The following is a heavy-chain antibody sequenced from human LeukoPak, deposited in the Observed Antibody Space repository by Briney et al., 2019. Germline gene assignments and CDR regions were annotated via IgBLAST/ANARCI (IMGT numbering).Heavy chain of an antibody. D-gene: IGHD4-17*01. CDR2: ISSSGNTI. Sequence: GGSPRLSCEASGFTFSRNSMNWVRQAPGKGLEWISHISSSGNTIYYADSVKGRFTISRDNAKNSLDLQMNNLRAEDTAVYYCVRGRYGAYSFDYWGQGALVTVSS. V-gene: IGHV3-48*01. CDR3: VRGRYGAYSFDY. CDR1: GFTFSRNS. J-gene: IGHJ4*02.